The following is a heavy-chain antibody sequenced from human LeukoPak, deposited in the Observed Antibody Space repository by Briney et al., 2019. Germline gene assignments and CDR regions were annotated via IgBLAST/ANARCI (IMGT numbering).Heavy chain of an antibody. D-gene: IGHD3-22*01. J-gene: IGHJ4*02. Sequence: GGSLRLSCAASGFTLGYYYMTWIRQAPGKGLEWVSYISSSDITYYADSVKGRFTISRDNAQKALFLQMNSLRADDTAVYYCARVPGVSYYESSGYYCDFWGQGTLVTVSS. CDR1: GFTLGYYY. V-gene: IGHV3-11*01. CDR2: ISSSDIT. CDR3: ARVPGVSYYESSGYYCDF.